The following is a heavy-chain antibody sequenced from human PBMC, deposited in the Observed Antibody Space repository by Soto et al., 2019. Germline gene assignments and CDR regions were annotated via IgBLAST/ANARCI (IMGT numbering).Heavy chain of an antibody. D-gene: IGHD3-9*01. CDR1: GGSFSGYY. Sequence: QVQLQQWGAGLLKPSETLSLTCAVYGGSFSGYYWSWIRQPPGKGLEWIGEINHSGSTNYNPSLKSRVTISVDTSKNQFSLKLSSVTAADTAVYYCARGQAPWDDILTGYYFDYWGQGTLVTVSS. CDR2: INHSGST. CDR3: ARGQAPWDDILTGYYFDY. J-gene: IGHJ4*02. V-gene: IGHV4-34*01.